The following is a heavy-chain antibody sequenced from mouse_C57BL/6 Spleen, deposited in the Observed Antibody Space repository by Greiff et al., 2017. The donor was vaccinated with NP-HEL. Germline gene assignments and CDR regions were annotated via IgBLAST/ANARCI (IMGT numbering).Heavy chain of an antibody. D-gene: IGHD2-4*01. CDR1: GYTFTSYW. V-gene: IGHV1-53*01. CDR3: ARGYIYDYPFDY. CDR2: INPSNGGT. J-gene: IGHJ2*01. Sequence: QVHVKQPGTELVKPGASVKLSCKASGYTFTSYWMHWVKQRPGQGLEWIGNINPSNGGTNYNEKFKSKATLTVDKSSSTAYMQLSSLTSEDSAVYYCARGYIYDYPFDYWGQGTTLTVSS.